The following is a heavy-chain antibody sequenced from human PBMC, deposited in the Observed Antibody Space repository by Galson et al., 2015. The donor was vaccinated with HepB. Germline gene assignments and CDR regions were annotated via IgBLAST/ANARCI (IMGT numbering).Heavy chain of an antibody. J-gene: IGHJ4*02. D-gene: IGHD5-12*01. V-gene: IGHV3-30-3*01. CDR2: VSYDGSDK. CDR1: GFTFSSYA. CDR3: ARGRYSGYDWIDY. Sequence: SLRLSCADSGFTFSSYAMHWVRQAPGKGLEWVAVVSYDGSDKYYADSVKGRFTISRDNSKNTVYLQMNSLRAEDTAVYYCARGRYSGYDWIDYWGQGTLVTVSS.